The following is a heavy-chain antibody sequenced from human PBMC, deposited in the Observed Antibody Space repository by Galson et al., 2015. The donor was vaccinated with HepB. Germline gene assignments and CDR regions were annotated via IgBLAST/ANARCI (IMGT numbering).Heavy chain of an antibody. CDR1: GFTFSSYA. J-gene: IGHJ1*01. CDR2: ISGSGGST. Sequence: SLRLSCAASGFTFSSYAMSWVRQAPGKGLEWVSAISGSGGSTYYADSVKGRFTISRDNSKNTLYLQMNSLRAEDTAVYYCAKCGAYYYDSSGYYLAEYFQHWGQSTLVTVSS. CDR3: AKCGAYYYDSSGYYLAEYFQH. V-gene: IGHV3-23*01. D-gene: IGHD3-22*01.